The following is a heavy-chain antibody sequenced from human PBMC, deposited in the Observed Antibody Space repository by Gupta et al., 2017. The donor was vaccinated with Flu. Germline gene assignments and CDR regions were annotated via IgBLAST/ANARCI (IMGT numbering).Heavy chain of an antibody. J-gene: IGHJ6*02. CDR1: GFTFSRYG. V-gene: IGHV3-30*18. Sequence: QVQLVESGGGVVQPGRSLRLSCAASGFTFSRYGMHWVRQAPGKGLEWVAVIAYDGSNKYYADAGKGRFTISRDNSKNTLYLQMNSLRAEDTAVYYCAKDRRGVSGWYGDYYYYGMDVWGQGTTVTVSS. CDR2: IAYDGSNK. CDR3: AKDRRGVSGWYGDYYYYGMDV. D-gene: IGHD6-19*01.